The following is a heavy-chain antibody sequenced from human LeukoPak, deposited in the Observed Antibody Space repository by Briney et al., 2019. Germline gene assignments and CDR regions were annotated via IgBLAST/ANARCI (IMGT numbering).Heavy chain of an antibody. Sequence: PWETLSLTCTVSGGSISSYYWSWIRQPPGKGLEWIGHIYYSGSTNYNPSLKSRVTISIDTSKNQFSLRLSSVTAADTAVYYCARGAAGYSYGWGQGTLVTVSS. CDR2: IYYSGST. CDR1: GGSISSYY. CDR3: ARGAAGYSYG. V-gene: IGHV4-59*01. J-gene: IGHJ4*02. D-gene: IGHD5-18*01.